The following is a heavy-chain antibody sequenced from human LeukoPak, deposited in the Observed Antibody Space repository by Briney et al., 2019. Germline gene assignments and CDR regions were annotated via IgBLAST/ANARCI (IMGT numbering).Heavy chain of an antibody. J-gene: IGHJ4*02. V-gene: IGHV3-30*04. Sequence: GRSLRLSCIASGFTFSNYAMHWVRQAPGKGLECVTVISYDGTSRHYPDSVKGRFTISRDNSNNTLYLQLNSLSAEDTAVYYCATSLRNPGYWGQGTLVTVSS. CDR3: ATSLRNPGY. CDR2: ISYDGTSR. D-gene: IGHD7-27*01. CDR1: GFTFSNYA.